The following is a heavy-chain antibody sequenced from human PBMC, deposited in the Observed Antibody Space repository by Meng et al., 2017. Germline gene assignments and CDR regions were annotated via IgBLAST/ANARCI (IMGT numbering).Heavy chain of an antibody. CDR2: IWYDGSNK. CDR1: GFTFSSYG. Sequence: GESLKISCAASGFTFSSYGMHWVRQAPGKGLEWVAVIWYDGSNKYYADSVKGRFTISRDNSKNTLYLQMNSLRAEDTAVYYCAKWPHGSGLGRFIYFDYWGQGTLVTVSS. D-gene: IGHD3-10*01. CDR3: AKWPHGSGLGRFIYFDY. J-gene: IGHJ4*02. V-gene: IGHV3-33*06.